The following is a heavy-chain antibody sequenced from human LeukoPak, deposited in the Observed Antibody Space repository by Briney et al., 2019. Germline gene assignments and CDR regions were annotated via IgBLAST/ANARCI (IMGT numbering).Heavy chain of an antibody. Sequence: HPGGSLRLSCAASGFTFSSYAMSWVRQAPGKGLEWVSAISGSGGSTYYADSVKGRFTISRDNSKNTLYLQMNSLRAEDTAVYYCAKVEIRLCAFDYWGQGTLVTVSS. CDR3: AKVEIRLCAFDY. V-gene: IGHV3-23*01. D-gene: IGHD2-21*01. CDR1: GFTFSSYA. CDR2: ISGSGGST. J-gene: IGHJ4*02.